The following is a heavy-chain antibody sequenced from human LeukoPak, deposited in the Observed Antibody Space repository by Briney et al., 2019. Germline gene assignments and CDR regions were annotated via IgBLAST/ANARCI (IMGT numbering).Heavy chain of an antibody. CDR3: ARGPQFCSGGSCYGYYFDY. D-gene: IGHD2-15*01. V-gene: IGHV3-21*01. CDR1: GFTFSSYS. Sequence: GGSLRLSCAASGFTFSSYSMNWVRQPPGKGLEWVSSTSSSGSYIYYADSVEGRFSISRDSAKNSLYLQMNSLRAEDTAVYYCARGPQFCSGGSCYGYYFDYWGQGTLVTVSS. CDR2: TSSSGSYI. J-gene: IGHJ4*02.